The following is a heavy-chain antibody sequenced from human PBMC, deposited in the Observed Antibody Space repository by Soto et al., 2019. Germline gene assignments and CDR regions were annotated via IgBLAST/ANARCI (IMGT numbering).Heavy chain of an antibody. CDR2: IYRGRAT. CDR1: GFSVSNTY. D-gene: IGHD6-25*01. J-gene: IGHJ3*02. CDR3: ARDRSDSSRADPFDI. Sequence: EVQLVESGGGLIQPGGSLRLSCAVSGFSVSNTYMSWVRQAPGKGLEWISVIYRGRATYYADSVKGRFTISRDDSRNTVYLQMNSLTTEDTAVYFCARDRSDSSRADPFDIWGQGTMVTVSS. V-gene: IGHV3-53*01.